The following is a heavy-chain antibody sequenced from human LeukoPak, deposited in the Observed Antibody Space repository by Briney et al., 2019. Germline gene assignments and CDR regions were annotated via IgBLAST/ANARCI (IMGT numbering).Heavy chain of an antibody. J-gene: IGHJ6*03. CDR1: GGSISSYY. CDR3: ARGRILRIAKYYMDV. D-gene: IGHD2-15*01. V-gene: IGHV4-59*01. Sequence: SETLSLTCTVSGGSISSYYWSWIRQPPGKGLEWIGYIYYSGSTNYNPSLKSRVTISVDTSKNQVSLKLSSVTAADTAVYYCARGRILRIAKYYMDVRGKGTTVTISS. CDR2: IYYSGST.